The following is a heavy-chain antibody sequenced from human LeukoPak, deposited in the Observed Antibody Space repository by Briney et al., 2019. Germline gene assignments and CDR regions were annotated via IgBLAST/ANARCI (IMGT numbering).Heavy chain of an antibody. J-gene: IGHJ4*02. CDR1: GFTFSNYW. CDR3: ARGAGIVGSTTPFDY. CDR2: INTDGTT. Sequence: GGSLRLSCAASGFTFSNYWMHWGRQTPGKGLVWVSRINTDGTTRYADSVKGRFTISRDNAKNTLYLQMDSLRAEDTAVYYCARGAGIVGSTTPFDYWGQGALVTVSS. V-gene: IGHV3-74*01. D-gene: IGHD1-26*01.